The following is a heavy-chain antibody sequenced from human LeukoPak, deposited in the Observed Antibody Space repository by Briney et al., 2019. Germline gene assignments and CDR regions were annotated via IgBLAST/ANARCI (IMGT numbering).Heavy chain of an antibody. V-gene: IGHV3-30*18. D-gene: IGHD1-1*01. J-gene: IGHJ4*02. Sequence: PGRSLRPSCAASGFTFSSYGMHWARQAPGKGLEWVALISYDGSNKYYADSVKGRFTISRDNSKNTLYLQMNSLRTEDTAVYYCAKAQTNYYFDYWGQGTLVTVSS. CDR3: AKAQTNYYFDY. CDR2: ISYDGSNK. CDR1: GFTFSSYG.